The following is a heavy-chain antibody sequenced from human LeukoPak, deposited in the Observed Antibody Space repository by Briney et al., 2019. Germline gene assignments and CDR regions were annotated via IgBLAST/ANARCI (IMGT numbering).Heavy chain of an antibody. Sequence: GGSLRLSCAASGFTVSSNYMSWVRQAPGKGLEWVSVIYTGGSTYYADSVKGRFTISRDNSKNTLYLQMNSLRAEDTAVYYCARDGGFGYSYGYYYYGMDVWGQGTTVTVSS. J-gene: IGHJ6*02. D-gene: IGHD5-18*01. CDR3: ARDGGFGYSYGYYYYGMDV. V-gene: IGHV3-66*01. CDR2: IYTGGST. CDR1: GFTVSSNY.